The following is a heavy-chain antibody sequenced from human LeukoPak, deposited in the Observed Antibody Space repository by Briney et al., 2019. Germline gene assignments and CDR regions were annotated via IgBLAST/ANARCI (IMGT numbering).Heavy chain of an antibody. CDR2: ISSNGATT. CDR1: GFTFSSYA. V-gene: IGHV3-64*05. Sequence: GGSLRLSCAAGGFTFSSYAMHWVRQAPGKGLEYVSAISSNGATTYYADSVKGRFTISRDNSKNTLYFQMSSLRPEDTAVYYCVKIVMAGGYFDYWGQGTLVTVSS. J-gene: IGHJ4*02. CDR3: VKIVMAGGYFDY. D-gene: IGHD3-16*01.